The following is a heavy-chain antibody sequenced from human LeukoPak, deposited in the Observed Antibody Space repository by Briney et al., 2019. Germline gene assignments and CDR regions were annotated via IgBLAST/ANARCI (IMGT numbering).Heavy chain of an antibody. J-gene: IGHJ4*02. CDR3: ARGAPIDYYDSSGYPGGFDY. CDR2: IIPILGIA. V-gene: IGHV1-69*04. D-gene: IGHD3-22*01. CDR1: GGTFSSYA. Sequence: SVKVSCKASGGTFSSYAISWVRQAPGQGLEWMGRIIPILGIANYAQKFQGRVTITADKSTSTAYMELSSLRSEDTAVYYCARGAPIDYYDSSGYPGGFDYWGQGTLVTVSS.